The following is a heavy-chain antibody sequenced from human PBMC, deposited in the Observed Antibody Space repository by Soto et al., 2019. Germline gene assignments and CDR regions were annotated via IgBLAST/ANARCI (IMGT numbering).Heavy chain of an antibody. J-gene: IGHJ4*02. CDR2: IIPKLGSA. CDR1: GGGNLRDYR. CDR3: ARDMDIVATIEFDY. Sequence: ASVKVSCKASGGGNLRDYRTTWVRRAPGQGLEWMGGIIPKLGSANYAQNFQGRVTITTDDSTNTVYMELRSLRSDDTAVYYCARDMDIVATIEFDYWGQGTLVTVSS. V-gene: IGHV1-69*16. D-gene: IGHD5-12*01.